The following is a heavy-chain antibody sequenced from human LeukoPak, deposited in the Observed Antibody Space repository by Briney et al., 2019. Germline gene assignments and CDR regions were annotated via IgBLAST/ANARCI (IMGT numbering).Heavy chain of an antibody. D-gene: IGHD3-3*02. CDR1: GFTFSSYG. V-gene: IGHV3-30*18. J-gene: IGHJ6*02. Sequence: GRSLTLSCAASGFTFSSYGMHRVRQAPGKGLEWVGVISYDGSNKYYADSVKGRFTISRDNSKNTLYLQMNSLRAEDTAVYYCAKEAHFWSGYYPYGMDVWGQGTTVTVSS. CDR2: ISYDGSNK. CDR3: AKEAHFWSGYYPYGMDV.